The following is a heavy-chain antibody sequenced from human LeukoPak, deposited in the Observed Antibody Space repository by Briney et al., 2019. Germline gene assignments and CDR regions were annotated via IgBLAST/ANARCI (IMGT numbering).Heavy chain of an antibody. J-gene: IGHJ6*02. CDR2: ISYDGSNK. Sequence: GGSLRLSCAASGFTFSSYGMHWVRQAPGKGLEWVAVISYDGSNKYYADSMKGRFTISRDNSKNTLYLQINSLRAEDTAVYYCAKALPWYPYGMDVWGQGTTVTVSS. CDR1: GFTFSSYG. CDR3: AKALPWYPYGMDV. V-gene: IGHV3-30*18. D-gene: IGHD2-15*01.